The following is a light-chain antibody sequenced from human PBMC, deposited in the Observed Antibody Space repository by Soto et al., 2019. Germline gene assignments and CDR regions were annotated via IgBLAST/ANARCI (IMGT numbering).Light chain of an antibody. Sequence: QSVLTQQTSVSATPGQKVTISCSGSSSNIGNNYVSWYQQFPGAAPKLLIYDNYWRPSGIPDRFSASKSGTSATLGITGLQTGDEADYYCATWDSSLSAVVVGGGTKLTVL. CDR1: SSNIGNNY. CDR2: DNY. J-gene: IGLJ2*01. V-gene: IGLV1-51*01. CDR3: ATWDSSLSAVV.